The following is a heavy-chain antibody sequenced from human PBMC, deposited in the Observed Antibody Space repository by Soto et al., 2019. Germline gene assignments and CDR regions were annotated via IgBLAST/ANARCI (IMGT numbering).Heavy chain of an antibody. CDR3: ARSPCSRTRCRVGFDP. CDR2: IIPSFGTA. CDR1: GGTFISYA. D-gene: IGHD2-2*01. V-gene: IGHV1-69*13. J-gene: IGHJ5*02. Sequence: SVKGSCKASGGTFISYAISWVRQAPGQGLEWMGGIIPSFGTANYAQKFQGRGTRSADESTSLGCMWCSCQVSEDTAVYYCARSPCSRTRCRVGFDPWGQGTLVTVCS.